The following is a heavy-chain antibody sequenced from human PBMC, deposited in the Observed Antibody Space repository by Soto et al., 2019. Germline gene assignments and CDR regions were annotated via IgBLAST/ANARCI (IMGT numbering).Heavy chain of an antibody. D-gene: IGHD2-8*02. CDR3: AKSTGGTANGMDV. V-gene: IGHV3-9*01. CDR1: GFTFDEYG. CDR2: ISWNSGTI. J-gene: IGHJ6*02. Sequence: EVQLVESGGGLVQPGRSLRLSCGASGFTFDEYGMHWVRQAPGKGLEWVSGISWNSGTIGYADSVKGRFTISRDNAKHSLYLQMSSLRAEDTALYYCAKSTGGTANGMDVWGQGTTVTVSS.